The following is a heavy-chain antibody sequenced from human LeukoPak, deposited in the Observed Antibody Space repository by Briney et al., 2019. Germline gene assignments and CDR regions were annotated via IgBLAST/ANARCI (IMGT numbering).Heavy chain of an antibody. D-gene: IGHD4-23*01. CDR1: GFTFSSYA. V-gene: IGHV3-30*09. CDR2: ISYDGSNK. CDR3: ARGNGGPIDY. J-gene: IGHJ4*02. Sequence: GGSLRLSCAASGFTFSSYAMHWVRQAPGKGLEWVAVISYDGSNKYYADSVKGRFAISRDNSKNTLYLQMNSLRAEDTAVYYCARGNGGPIDYWGQGTLVTVSS.